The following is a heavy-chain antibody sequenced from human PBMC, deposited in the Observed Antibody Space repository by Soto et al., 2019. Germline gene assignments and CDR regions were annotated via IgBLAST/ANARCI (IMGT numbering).Heavy chain of an antibody. CDR1: GGTLSSFA. Sequence: QVQLVQSGSEVKKPGSSVKVSCKTSGGTLSSFAISWVRQAPGQGLEWGGTFIPVVGMAKYGKNVQGRVPITAEQSTNTLFMELRSLRYEDTDMYYCANGHDNYSYYGMDVWGQGTTVTVSS. V-gene: IGHV1-69*04. D-gene: IGHD1-1*01. CDR3: ANGHDNYSYYGMDV. CDR2: FIPVVGMA. J-gene: IGHJ6*02.